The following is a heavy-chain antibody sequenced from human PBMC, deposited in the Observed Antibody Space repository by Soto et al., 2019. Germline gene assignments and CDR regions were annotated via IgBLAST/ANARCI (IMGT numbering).Heavy chain of an antibody. CDR2: IGTAGDT. Sequence: GGSLRLSCAASGFTFSSYDMHWVRQATGKGLEWVSAIGTAGDTYYPGSVKGRFTISRENAKNSLYLQMNSLRAGDTAVYYCARGYYYGSGLDTHNWFDPWGQGTLVIVSS. V-gene: IGHV3-13*04. J-gene: IGHJ5*02. CDR1: GFTFSSYD. D-gene: IGHD3-10*01. CDR3: ARGYYYGSGLDTHNWFDP.